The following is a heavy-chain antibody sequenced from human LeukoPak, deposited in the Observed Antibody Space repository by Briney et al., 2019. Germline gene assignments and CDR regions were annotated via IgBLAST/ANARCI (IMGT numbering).Heavy chain of an antibody. D-gene: IGHD6-13*01. Sequence: ASMKVSCKASGYTFTSYGISWVRQAPGQGLEWMGWISAYNGNTNYAQKLQGRVTMTTDTSTSTAYMELRSLRSDDTAVYYCARVRSSWSPGWHWGQGTLVTVSS. CDR3: ARVRSSWSPGWH. J-gene: IGHJ1*01. V-gene: IGHV1-18*01. CDR2: ISAYNGNT. CDR1: GYTFTSYG.